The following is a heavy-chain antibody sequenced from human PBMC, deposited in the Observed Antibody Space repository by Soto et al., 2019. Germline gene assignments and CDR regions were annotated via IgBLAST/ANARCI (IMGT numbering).Heavy chain of an antibody. J-gene: IGHJ4*02. Sequence: WGFLRLSCAASGFTFGGFAMVCVRQAPGKGLEWVSTISSTADGTDYADSVKGRFTISRDNSKNALYLQMNSLRAEDTAVYYCAQAISRERQIGNWGQGPLVTLSS. D-gene: IGHD1-26*01. CDR2: ISSTADGT. CDR3: AQAISRERQIGN. CDR1: GFTFGGFA. V-gene: IGHV3-23*01.